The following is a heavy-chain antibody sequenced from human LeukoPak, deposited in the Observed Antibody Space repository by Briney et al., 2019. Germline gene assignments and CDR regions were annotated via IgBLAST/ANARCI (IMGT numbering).Heavy chain of an antibody. CDR3: ARLSRGSRQTGFDY. Sequence: TSQTLSPACTVSAGSISSRSYCCGWIRQPPWKGLEWIGSIYYSGSTYYNPSLKSRVTISVDTSKNQFSLKLSSVTAADTAVYYCARLSRGSRQTGFDYWGQGTLVTVSS. V-gene: IGHV4-39*01. D-gene: IGHD3-22*01. J-gene: IGHJ4*02. CDR2: IYYSGST. CDR1: AGSISSRSYC.